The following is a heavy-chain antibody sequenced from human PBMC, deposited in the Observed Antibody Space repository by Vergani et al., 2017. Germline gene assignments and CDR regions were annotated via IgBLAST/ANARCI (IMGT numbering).Heavy chain of an antibody. V-gene: IGHV3-9*01. Sequence: EVQLVESGGGLVQPGRSLRLSCAASGFTFDDYAMHWVRQAPGKGLEWVSGISWNSGSIGYADSVKGRFTISRDNAKNSLYLQMNSLRAEDTALYYCAKDIRGGYSSSSGLGYWGQGTLVTVSS. CDR1: GFTFDDYA. J-gene: IGHJ4*02. D-gene: IGHD6-6*01. CDR3: AKDIRGGYSSSSGLGY. CDR2: ISWNSGSI.